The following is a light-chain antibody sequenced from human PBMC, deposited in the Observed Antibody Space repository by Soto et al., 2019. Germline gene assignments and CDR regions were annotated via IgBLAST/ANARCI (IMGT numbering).Light chain of an antibody. CDR1: SSNIGAGYD. CDR2: DNT. V-gene: IGLV1-40*01. Sequence: QSVLTQPPSVSGAPGQRVTISCTGSSSNIGAGYDVHWYRQLPGTAPKLLIYDNTNRPSGVPDRFSVSKSGTSVSLAITGLQADDEADYYCQSYDSSLRGLVFGGGTKVTVL. J-gene: IGLJ3*02. CDR3: QSYDSSLRGLV.